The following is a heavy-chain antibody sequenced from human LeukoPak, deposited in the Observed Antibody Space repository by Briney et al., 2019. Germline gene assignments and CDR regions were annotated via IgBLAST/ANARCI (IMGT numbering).Heavy chain of an antibody. V-gene: IGHV3-64D*06. J-gene: IGHJ4*02. CDR3: VKRGRQGDYAYDY. CDR2: ITSSGSNT. D-gene: IGHD4-17*01. Sequence: GGSLRLSCSPSGFTFSSYAMHWVRQAPGKGLQYVSAITSSGSNTYYADSVKDRFTISRDNSKNTLYLQMSSLRAEDTAVYYCVKRGRQGDYAYDYWGQGTLVTVSS. CDR1: GFTFSSYA.